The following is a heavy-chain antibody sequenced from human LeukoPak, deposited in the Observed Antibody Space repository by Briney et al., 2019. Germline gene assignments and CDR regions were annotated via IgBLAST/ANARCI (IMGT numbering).Heavy chain of an antibody. CDR1: GFTFSTYV. D-gene: IGHD3-3*01. V-gene: IGHV3-23*01. CDR3: ASGPPFLKYFEY. Sequence: GGSLRLSCAASGFTFSTYVMNWFRQAPVKGLEWVSTISVGAEYIFYADSVKGRFTISRDDSNNALYLQMHSLRAEDTALYYCASGPPFLKYFEYWGQGTLVTVSS. J-gene: IGHJ4*02. CDR2: ISVGAEYI.